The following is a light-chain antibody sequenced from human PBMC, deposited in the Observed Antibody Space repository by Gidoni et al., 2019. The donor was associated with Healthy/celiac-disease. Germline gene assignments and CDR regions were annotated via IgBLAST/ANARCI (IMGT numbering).Light chain of an antibody. V-gene: IGKV3-11*01. CDR3: QRDT. CDR1: QSVSSY. J-gene: IGKJ2*01. CDR2: DAS. Sequence: EIVLTQSPATLSLSPGERATLSCRASQSVSSYLAWYQQKPGQAPRLLIYDASNRATGIPARFSGSGSVTDFTLTISSLEPEDFAVYYCQRDTFGQGTKLEIK.